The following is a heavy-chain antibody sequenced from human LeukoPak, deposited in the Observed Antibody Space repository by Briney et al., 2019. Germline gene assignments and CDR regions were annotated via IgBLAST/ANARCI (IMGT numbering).Heavy chain of an antibody. CDR1: GFTFSGYY. Sequence: PGGSLRLSCAASGFTFSGYYMSWIRQAPGKGLEWVSYISSSGSTIYYADSVKGRFTISRDNAKNSLYLQMNSLRAEDTAVYYCARDPRIAAAGTPGGANYYMDVWGKGTTVTVSS. D-gene: IGHD6-13*01. CDR2: ISSSGSTI. CDR3: ARDPRIAAAGTPGGANYYMDV. J-gene: IGHJ6*03. V-gene: IGHV3-11*01.